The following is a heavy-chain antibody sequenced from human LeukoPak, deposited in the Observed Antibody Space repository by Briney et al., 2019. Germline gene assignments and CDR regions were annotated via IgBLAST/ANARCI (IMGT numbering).Heavy chain of an antibody. CDR3: ASDRDYYDSSGNTQYYMDV. Sequence: SETLSLTCTVSGGSISSYYWSWIRQPAGKGLEWIGRIYTSGSTNYNPSLKSRVTISVDKSKNQFSLKLGSVTAADTAVYYCASDRDYYDSSGNTQYYMDVWGKGTTVTVSS. CDR2: IYTSGST. J-gene: IGHJ6*03. D-gene: IGHD3-22*01. CDR1: GGSISSYY. V-gene: IGHV4-4*07.